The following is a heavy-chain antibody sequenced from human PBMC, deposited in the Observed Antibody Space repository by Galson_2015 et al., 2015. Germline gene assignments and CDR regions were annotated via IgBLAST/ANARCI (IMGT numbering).Heavy chain of an antibody. V-gene: IGHV3-7*03. J-gene: IGHJ4*02. Sequence: SLRLSCAASGFTFSGYWMTWVRQAPGKGLEWVANIKQDGSQKYYVDSVKGRFTISRDNAKNSLYLQINSLRAEDTAVYYCATYGSVGATTGFDSWGQGTLVTVSS. CDR3: ATYGSVGATTGFDS. D-gene: IGHD1-26*01. CDR2: IKQDGSQK. CDR1: GFTFSGYW.